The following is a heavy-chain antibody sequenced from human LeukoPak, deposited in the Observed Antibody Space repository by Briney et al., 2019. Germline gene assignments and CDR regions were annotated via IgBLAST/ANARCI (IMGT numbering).Heavy chain of an antibody. CDR2: IYHSGST. CDR3: IGGYDLDY. D-gene: IGHD5-12*01. V-gene: IGHV4-30-2*05. CDR1: GGSISSGGYS. J-gene: IGHJ4*02. Sequence: SQTLSLTCAVSGGSISSGGYSWSWIRQPPGKGLEWIGCIYHSGSTYYNPSLKSRVTISVDTSKNQFSLKLSSVTAADTAVYYCIGGYDLDYWGQGTLVTVSS.